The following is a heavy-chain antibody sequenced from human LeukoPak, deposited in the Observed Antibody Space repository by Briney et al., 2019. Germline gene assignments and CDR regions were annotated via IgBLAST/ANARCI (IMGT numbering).Heavy chain of an antibody. D-gene: IGHD2-2*01. J-gene: IGHJ5*02. Sequence: PSETLSLTCAVHGGSFSGSYWSWIRQPPGKGLEWVGEINHSGNTNYNPSLKSRVTISVATSRNQFSLKLSSVTAADTAVYFCARVYYSNTSCYFDPWGQGTLVTVSS. CDR2: INHSGNT. V-gene: IGHV4-34*01. CDR3: ARVYYSNTSCYFDP. CDR1: GGSFSGSY.